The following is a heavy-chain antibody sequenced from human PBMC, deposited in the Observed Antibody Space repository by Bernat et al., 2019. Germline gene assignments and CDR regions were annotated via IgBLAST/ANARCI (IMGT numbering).Heavy chain of an antibody. CDR1: GFTFSSYE. V-gene: IGHV3-48*03. J-gene: IGHJ5*02. CDR2: ISSSGSTI. D-gene: IGHD6-6*01. Sequence: EVQLVESGGGLVQPGGSLRLSCAASGFTFSSYEMNWVRQAPGKGLEWVSYISSSGSTIYYADSVKGRFTISRDNAKNSLYLQMNSLRAEDTAVYYCARDLVAARSRGWFDPWGQGTLVTVSS. CDR3: ARDLVAARSRGWFDP.